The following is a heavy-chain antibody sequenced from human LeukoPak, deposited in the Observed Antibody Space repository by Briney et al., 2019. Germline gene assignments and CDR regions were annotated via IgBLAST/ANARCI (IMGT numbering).Heavy chain of an antibody. CDR2: IKSKTSGGTA. J-gene: IGHJ4*02. CDR1: GGSFSGYY. D-gene: IGHD3-16*02. Sequence: ETLSLTCAVYGGSFSGYYWSWIRQPPGKGLEWVGHIKSKTSGGTADYGAPVKDRFTLSRDDSKNTVYLQMSSLRTDDTAVYYCAKDLPLTGGGVIFYWGRGTLVTVSS. V-gene: IGHV3-15*01. CDR3: AKDLPLTGGGVIFY.